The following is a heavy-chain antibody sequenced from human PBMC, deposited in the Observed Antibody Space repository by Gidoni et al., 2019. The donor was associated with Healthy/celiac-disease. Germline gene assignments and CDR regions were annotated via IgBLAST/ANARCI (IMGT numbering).Heavy chain of an antibody. D-gene: IGHD3-9*01. V-gene: IGHV3-21*01. CDR3: ARYYDILTGYYENYYYYGMDV. Sequence: EVQLVESGGGLVKPGGSLRLSCAASGFTFSSYSMNWVRQAPGKGLEWVSSISSSSSYIYYADSVKGRFTISRDNAKNSLYLQMNSLRAEDTAVYYCARYYDILTGYYENYYYYGMDVWGQGTTVTVSS. CDR2: ISSSSSYI. J-gene: IGHJ6*02. CDR1: GFTFSSYS.